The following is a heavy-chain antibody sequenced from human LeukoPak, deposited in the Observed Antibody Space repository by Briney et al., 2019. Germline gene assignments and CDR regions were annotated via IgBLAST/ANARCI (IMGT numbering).Heavy chain of an antibody. CDR2: IYYSGST. V-gene: IGHV4-31*03. CDR1: GGSISSGGYY. CDR3: VSYSSSSGHFDY. D-gene: IGHD6-6*01. Sequence: PSQTLSLTCTVSGGSISSGGYYWSWIRQHPGKGLEWIGYIYYSGSTYYNPSLKSRVTISVDTSKNQFSLKLSSVTAVDTAVYYCVSYSSSSGHFDYWGQGTLVTVSS. J-gene: IGHJ4*02.